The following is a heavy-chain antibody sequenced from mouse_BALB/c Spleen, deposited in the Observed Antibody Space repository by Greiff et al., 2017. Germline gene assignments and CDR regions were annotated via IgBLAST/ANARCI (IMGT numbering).Heavy chain of an antibody. CDR1: GYTFSSYW. V-gene: IGHV1-9*01. CDR2: ILPGSGST. CDR3: ARRSYYGYSAY. Sequence: QVQLQQSGAELMKPGASVKISCKATGYTFSSYWIEWVKQRPGHGLEWIGEILPGSGSTNYNEKFKGKATFTADTSSNTAYMQLSSLTSEDSAVYYCARRSYYGYSAYWGQGTLVTVSA. D-gene: IGHD1-2*01. J-gene: IGHJ3*01.